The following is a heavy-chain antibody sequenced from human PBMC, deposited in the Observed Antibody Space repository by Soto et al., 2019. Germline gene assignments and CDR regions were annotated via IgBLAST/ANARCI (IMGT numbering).Heavy chain of an antibody. CDR3: ARGGGSGWSPNFG. V-gene: IGHV3-48*03. D-gene: IGHD6-19*01. Sequence: PGGSLRRSCAAAGFTFSSYEMNWVRQAPGKGLEWVSYISSSGSAIYYADSVKGRFTFSRDNGKNSLSLQMNSLSAEDTAVYYCARGGGSGWSPNFGWGQGILVTVSS. J-gene: IGHJ4*02. CDR1: GFTFSSYE. CDR2: ISSSGSAI.